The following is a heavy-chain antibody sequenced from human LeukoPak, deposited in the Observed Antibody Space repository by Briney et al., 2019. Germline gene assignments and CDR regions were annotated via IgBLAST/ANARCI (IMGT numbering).Heavy chain of an antibody. CDR1: GYTFTTYY. D-gene: IGHD2/OR15-2a*01. CDR3: ARRSQCNSFTCSKGGGFDI. Sequence: ASVKVSCKAPGYTFTTYYMHWVRQAPGQGLEWMGIINPSGGSTSYAQKFQGRVTMTRDTSTSTVYMELSSLRSEDTAVYYCARRSQCNSFTCSKGGGFDIWGQGTMVTISS. V-gene: IGHV1-46*01. CDR2: INPSGGST. J-gene: IGHJ3*02.